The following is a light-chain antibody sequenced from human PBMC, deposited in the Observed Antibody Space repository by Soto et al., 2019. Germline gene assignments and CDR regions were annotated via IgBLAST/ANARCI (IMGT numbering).Light chain of an antibody. V-gene: IGKV3-15*01. CDR2: GAS. J-gene: IGKJ1*01. CDR3: HNYDRWPWT. Sequence: EIVMTQSPATLSVSPGERVTLSCRASQTIGDNLAWYQHKPGQAPRLLIYGASTRATGVPARFTGSGSGTDFTLTISSLQSEDFASYYCHNYDRWPWTFGPGTKVEIK. CDR1: QTIGDN.